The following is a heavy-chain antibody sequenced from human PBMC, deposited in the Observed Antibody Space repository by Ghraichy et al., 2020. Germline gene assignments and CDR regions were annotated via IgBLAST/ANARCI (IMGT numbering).Heavy chain of an antibody. V-gene: IGHV3-23*01. CDR2: ISDSGRDT. CDR3: ARILTGTKAMDV. D-gene: IGHD1-7*01. J-gene: IGHJ6*02. Sequence: GGSLRLSCAASGFTFSSYAMRWVRQAPGKGPEWVSSISDSGRDTFYAASVKGRFTISRDNSKGTLFLQMNSLRAEDTAEYYCARILTGTKAMDVWGQGTTGTGSS. CDR1: GFTFSSYA.